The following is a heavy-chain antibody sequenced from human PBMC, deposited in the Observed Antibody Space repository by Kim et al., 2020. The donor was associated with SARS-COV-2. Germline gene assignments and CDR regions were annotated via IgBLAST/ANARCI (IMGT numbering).Heavy chain of an antibody. J-gene: IGHJ4*02. D-gene: IGHD5-12*01. CDR2: INADNGNT. V-gene: IGHV1-3*01. Sequence: ASVKVSCKASGYTFTSYVMHWVRQAPGQRLEWMGWINADNGNTKYSQKFQGRVTITRDTSATTAYMELSSLRSEDTAVYYFARASSAYSSYAFWGQGTLVTVSS. CDR1: GYTFTSYV. CDR3: ARASSAYSSYAF.